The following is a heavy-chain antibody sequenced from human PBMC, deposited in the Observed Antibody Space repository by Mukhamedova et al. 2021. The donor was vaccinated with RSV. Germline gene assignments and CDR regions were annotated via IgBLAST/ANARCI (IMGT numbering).Heavy chain of an antibody. Sequence: VRQAPGKGPEWVAVIWYDGSNKYYTDSVKGRFTISRDNSKNTLFLQMSSLRVEDTAVYYCAWAYGDWRYFDLWGRGTLVTVSS. CDR2: IWYDGSNK. D-gene: IGHD4-17*01. J-gene: IGHJ2*01. V-gene: IGHV3-33*01. CDR3: AWAYGDWRYFDL.